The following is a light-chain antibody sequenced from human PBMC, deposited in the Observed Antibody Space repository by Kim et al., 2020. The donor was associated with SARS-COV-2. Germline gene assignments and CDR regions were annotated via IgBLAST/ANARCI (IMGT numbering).Light chain of an antibody. CDR3: QQYNSYPHT. CDR1: QGISSC. V-gene: IGKV1D-16*01. J-gene: IGKJ3*01. Sequence: ASVGESVPIPWRASQGISSCVAWYQQKPERSHKSLIYAASSLQSGVPSRFSGRGSGTDFTLTISSLQPEDFATYYCQQYNSYPHTFGPGTKVDIK. CDR2: AAS.